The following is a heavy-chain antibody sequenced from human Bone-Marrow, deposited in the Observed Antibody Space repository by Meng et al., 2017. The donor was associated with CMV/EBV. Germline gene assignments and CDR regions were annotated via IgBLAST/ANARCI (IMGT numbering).Heavy chain of an antibody. D-gene: IGHD5-24*01. CDR2: ISSSSSYI. J-gene: IGHJ4*02. V-gene: IGHV3-21*01. CDR1: GFTFSSYA. Sequence: GESLKISCAASGFTFSSYAMHWVRQAPGKGLEWVSSISSSSSYIYYADSVKGRFTISRDNAKNSLYLQMNSLRAEDTAVYYCARDLVGYNTIDYWGQGTLVTVSS. CDR3: ARDLVGYNTIDY.